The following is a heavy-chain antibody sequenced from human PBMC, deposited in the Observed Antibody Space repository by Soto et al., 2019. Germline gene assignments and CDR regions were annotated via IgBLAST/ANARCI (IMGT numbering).Heavy chain of an antibody. D-gene: IGHD1-26*01. CDR2: MSSDGSKI. V-gene: IGHV3-30*18. CDR1: GFDFTYYA. J-gene: IGHJ4*02. CDR3: AQDEGVGGTLGLFDW. Sequence: QVQLVESGGGAVQPGESLRLSCVASGFDFTYYAMHWVRQAPGKGLESVAVMSSDGSKIHHTDSVKGRFTISRDNSKNTLYLQMNSLRKEDTAVYFCAQDEGVGGTLGLFDWWGQGTLVSVSS.